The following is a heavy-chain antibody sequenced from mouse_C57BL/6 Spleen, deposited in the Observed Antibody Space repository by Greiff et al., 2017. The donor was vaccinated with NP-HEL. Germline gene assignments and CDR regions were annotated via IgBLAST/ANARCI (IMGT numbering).Heavy chain of an antibody. CDR1: GYSFTGYY. CDR2: INPSTGGT. D-gene: IGHD1-1*01. V-gene: IGHV1-42*01. Sequence: VQLKESGPELVKPGASVKISCKASGYSFTGYYMNWVKQSPEKSLEWIGEINPSTGGTTYNQKFKAQATLTVDKSSSTAYMQLKRLTSEDSAVYYCARSAPITTVVGDAMDYWGQGTSVTVSS. J-gene: IGHJ4*01. CDR3: ARSAPITTVVGDAMDY.